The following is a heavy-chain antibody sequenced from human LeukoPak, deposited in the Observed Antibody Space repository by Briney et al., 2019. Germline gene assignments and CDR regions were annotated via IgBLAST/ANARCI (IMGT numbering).Heavy chain of an antibody. Sequence: GGSLRLSCAASGFTFSSYGMHWVRQAPGKGLEWVAFIRYDGSNKYYEDSVKGRFTISRDNSKNTLYLQMNSLRAEDTAVYYCAKDGGYPRGVHFDYWGQGTLVTVSS. CDR2: IRYDGSNK. V-gene: IGHV3-30*02. D-gene: IGHD5-12*01. CDR1: GFTFSSYG. CDR3: AKDGGYPRGVHFDY. J-gene: IGHJ4*02.